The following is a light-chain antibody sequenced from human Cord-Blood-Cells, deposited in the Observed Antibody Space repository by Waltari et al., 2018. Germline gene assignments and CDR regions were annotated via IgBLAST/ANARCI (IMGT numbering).Light chain of an antibody. Sequence: DIQMTQSPSTLSASVGVRCTITGLATQSISSWLAWYQQKPGKAPKLLIYDASSLESGVPSRFSGSGSGTEFTLTISSLQPDDFATYYCQQYNSYSQTFGQGTKVEIK. CDR2: DAS. V-gene: IGKV1-5*01. CDR1: QSISSW. J-gene: IGKJ1*01. CDR3: QQYNSYSQT.